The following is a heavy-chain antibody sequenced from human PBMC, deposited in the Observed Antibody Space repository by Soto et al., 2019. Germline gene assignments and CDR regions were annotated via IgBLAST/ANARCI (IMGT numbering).Heavy chain of an antibody. Sequence: QVTLKESGPVLVKPTETLTLTCTVSGFSLSNAKMGVSWIRQPPGKALEWLAHIFSNDEKSYSTSLKTRLTLSKDTSKSQVVLSMTNVEPLDTATYYCVRFAYAGFQDWLFLDYWGQGALVTVSS. CDR3: VRFAYAGFQDWLFLDY. CDR2: IFSNDEK. J-gene: IGHJ4*02. V-gene: IGHV2-26*01. CDR1: GFSLSNAKMG. D-gene: IGHD3-9*01.